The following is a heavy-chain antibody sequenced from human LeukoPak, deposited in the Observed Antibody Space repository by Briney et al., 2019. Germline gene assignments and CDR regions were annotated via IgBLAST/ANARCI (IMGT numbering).Heavy chain of an antibody. CDR2: ISSSSTFI. Sequence: GGSLRLSCAASGFTFSIYSLSWVRQAPGKGQEWVSSISSSSTFISYGDSVKGRFTISRDNANNSLFLQMDSLRADDTAVYYCARYDYVWGGPYYFDYWGQGTLVTVSS. CDR1: GFTFSIYS. J-gene: IGHJ4*02. CDR3: ARYDYVWGGPYYFDY. D-gene: IGHD3-16*01. V-gene: IGHV3-21*01.